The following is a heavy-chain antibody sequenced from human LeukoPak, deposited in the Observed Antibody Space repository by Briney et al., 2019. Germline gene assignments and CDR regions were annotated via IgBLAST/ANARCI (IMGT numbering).Heavy chain of an antibody. CDR1: GFTFSSYS. CDR2: ISSNGGST. D-gene: IGHD6-13*01. Sequence: GGSLRLSCAASGFTFSSYSINWVRQAPGKGLEYVSAISSNGGSTYYANSVKGRFTISRDNSKNTLYLQMGSLRAEDMAVYYCASPGYLGYWGQGTLVTVSS. CDR3: ASPGYLGY. J-gene: IGHJ4*02. V-gene: IGHV3-64*01.